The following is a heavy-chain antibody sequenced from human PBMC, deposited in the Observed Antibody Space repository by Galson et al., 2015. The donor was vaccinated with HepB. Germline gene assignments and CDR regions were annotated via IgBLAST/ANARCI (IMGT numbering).Heavy chain of an antibody. CDR1: GGTFSTYA. V-gene: IGHV1-69*01. Sequence: CKVSGGTFSTYAISWVRQAPGQGLEWMGGVIPIFCTAHYAQKFLGRVTITADESTSTAYMELNSLRSEDTAVYYCARYYYDSSGYYAYYFDYWGQGTLVTVSS. D-gene: IGHD3-22*01. J-gene: IGHJ4*02. CDR2: VIPIFCTA. CDR3: ARYYYDSSGYYAYYFDY.